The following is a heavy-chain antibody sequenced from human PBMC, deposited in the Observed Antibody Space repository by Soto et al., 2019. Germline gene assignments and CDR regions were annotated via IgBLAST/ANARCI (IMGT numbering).Heavy chain of an antibody. V-gene: IGHV3-23*01. CDR2: ISGSGGST. CDR1: GFTFSSYA. J-gene: IGHJ3*02. D-gene: IGHD3-10*01. CDR3: ANRRRFPPRHYYGSGSYYDAFDI. Sequence: GGSLRLSCAASGFTFSSYAMSWVRQAPGKWLEWVSAISGSGGSTYYADSVKGRFTISRDNSKNTLYLQMNSLRAEDTAVYYCANRRRFPPRHYYGSGSYYDAFDIWGQGXMVTV.